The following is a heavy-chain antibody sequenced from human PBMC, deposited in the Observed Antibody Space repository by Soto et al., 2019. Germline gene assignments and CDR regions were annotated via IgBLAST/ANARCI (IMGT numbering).Heavy chain of an antibody. Sequence: SETLSLTCTVSGGSISSYYWSWIRQPPGKGLEWIGYIYYSGSTNYNPSLKSRVTISVDKSKNQFSLKLSSVTAADTAVYYCARRYYYGSGVHWFDPWGQGTLVTVSS. J-gene: IGHJ5*02. CDR1: GGSISSYY. CDR2: IYYSGST. CDR3: ARRYYYGSGVHWFDP. D-gene: IGHD3-10*01. V-gene: IGHV4-59*12.